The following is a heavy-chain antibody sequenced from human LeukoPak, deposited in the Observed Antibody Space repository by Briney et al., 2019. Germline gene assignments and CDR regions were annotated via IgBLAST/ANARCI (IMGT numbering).Heavy chain of an antibody. V-gene: IGHV3-66*01. CDR3: ARDSLELPYDAFDI. D-gene: IGHD1-7*01. CDR1: GFTVSSNY. CDR2: IYSGGST. J-gene: IGHJ3*02. Sequence: PGGSLRLSCAASGFTVSSNYMSWVRQAPGKGLEWVSGIYSGGSTYYADSVKGRFTISRDNSKNTLYLQMNSLRAEDTAVYYCARDSLELPYDAFDIWGQGTMVTVSS.